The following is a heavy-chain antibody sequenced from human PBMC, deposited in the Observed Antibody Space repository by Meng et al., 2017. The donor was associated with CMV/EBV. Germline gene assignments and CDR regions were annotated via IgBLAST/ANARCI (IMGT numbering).Heavy chain of an antibody. Sequence: LSLTGAASGFTFSSYGMHWVRQAPGKGLEWVAFIRYDGSNKYYADSVKGRFTISRDNSKNTLYLQMNSLRAEDTAVYYCAKVRPPYYYYGMDVWGQGTTVTVSS. CDR2: IRYDGSNK. J-gene: IGHJ6*02. CDR1: GFTFSSYG. V-gene: IGHV3-30*02. CDR3: AKVRPPYYYYGMDV.